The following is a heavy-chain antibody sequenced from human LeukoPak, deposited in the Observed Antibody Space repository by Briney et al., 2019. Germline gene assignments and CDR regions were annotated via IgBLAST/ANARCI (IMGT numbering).Heavy chain of an antibody. J-gene: IGHJ4*02. CDR1: GGSISGYY. Sequence: PSETLSLSCALSGGSISGYYSSWSPETPGKGLECIGYIYYSGSTNYNHSLKSRVTISLDTSKNQISLKLSSVTAADTAVYYCARHTTVVPPHYFDYWGQGTLVTVSS. CDR3: ARHTTVVPPHYFDY. V-gene: IGHV4-59*08. CDR2: IYYSGST. D-gene: IGHD4-23*01.